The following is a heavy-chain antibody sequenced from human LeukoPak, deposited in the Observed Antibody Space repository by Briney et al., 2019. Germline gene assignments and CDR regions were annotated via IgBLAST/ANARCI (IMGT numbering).Heavy chain of an antibody. J-gene: IGHJ5*01. V-gene: IGHV1-24*01. CDR3: AADRGQWSPEFDP. Sequence: ASVKVSCKVSGYTLTELSMHWVRQAPGKGLEWMGGFDPEDGETIYAQKFQGRVTMTEDTSTNTAYMELSSLRSEATAMDYCAADRGQWSPEFDPWGQGTLVTVSS. CDR2: FDPEDGET. CDR1: GYTLTELS. D-gene: IGHD6-19*01.